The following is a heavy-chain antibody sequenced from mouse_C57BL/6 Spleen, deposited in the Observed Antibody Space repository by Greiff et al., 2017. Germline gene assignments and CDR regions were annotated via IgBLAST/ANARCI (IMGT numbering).Heavy chain of an antibody. CDR3: AIDYDYDDYYAMDY. CDR1: GFTFSSYG. J-gene: IGHJ4*01. V-gene: IGHV5-6*01. D-gene: IGHD2-4*01. CDR2: ISSGGSYT. Sequence: EVHLVESGGDLVKPGGSLKLSCAASGFTFSSYGMSWVRQTPDKRLEWVATISSGGSYTYYPDSVKGRFTISRDNAKNTLYLQMSSLKSEDTAMYYCAIDYDYDDYYAMDYWGQGTSVTVSS.